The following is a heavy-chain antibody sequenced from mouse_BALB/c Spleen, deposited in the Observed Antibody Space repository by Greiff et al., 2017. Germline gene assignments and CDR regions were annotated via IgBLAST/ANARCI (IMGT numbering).Heavy chain of an antibody. V-gene: IGHV5-17*02. J-gene: IGHJ3*01. CDR2: ISSGSSTI. D-gene: IGHD1-2*01. CDR3: ARGPHYYGLFAY. CDR1: GFTFSSFG. Sequence: EVQVVESGGGLVQPGGSRKLSCAASGFTFSSFGMHWVRQAPEKGLEWVAYISSGSSTIYYADTVKGRFTISRDNPKNTLFLQMTSLRSEDTAMYYCARGPHYYGLFAYWGQGTLVTVSA.